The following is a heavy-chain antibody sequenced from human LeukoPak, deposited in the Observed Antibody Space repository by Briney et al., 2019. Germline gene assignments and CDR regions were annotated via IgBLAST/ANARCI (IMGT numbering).Heavy chain of an antibody. D-gene: IGHD6-13*01. CDR3: ARPLLIAARGGYYFDY. J-gene: IGHJ4*02. V-gene: IGHV1-18*04. CDR2: ISAYNGNT. Sequence: ASVKVSCKASGYTFTGYYMHWVRQAPGQGLEWMGWISAYNGNTNYAQKLQGRVTMTTDTSTSTAYMELRSLRSDDTAVYYCARPLLIAARGGYYFDYWGQGTLVTVSS. CDR1: GYTFTGYY.